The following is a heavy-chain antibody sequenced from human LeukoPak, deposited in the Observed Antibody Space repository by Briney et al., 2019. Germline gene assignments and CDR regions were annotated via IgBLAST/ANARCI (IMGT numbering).Heavy chain of an antibody. Sequence: PSETLSLTCTVSGGSISSYYWSWIRQPPGKGLEWIGSIYYSGSTYYNPSLKSRVTISVDTSKNQFSLKLSSVTAADTAVYYCARDGNYYGSGSYYRKDYWGQGTLVTVSS. CDR2: IYYSGST. CDR1: GGSISSYY. J-gene: IGHJ4*02. CDR3: ARDGNYYGSGSYYRKDY. D-gene: IGHD3-10*01. V-gene: IGHV4-59*05.